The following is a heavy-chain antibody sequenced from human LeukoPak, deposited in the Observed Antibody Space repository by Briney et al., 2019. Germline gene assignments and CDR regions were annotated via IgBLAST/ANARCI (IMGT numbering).Heavy chain of an antibody. Sequence: PWGSLRLSCTASGFTVSDYYMSWIRQAPGKGLEWVSYISSSSSYTKYAYSVKGRYTISRDNARNSLYLQMNSLRAEDTAVYYCLPLLSRPYVEDGFDIWGQGTMVTVSS. CDR1: GFTVSDYY. D-gene: IGHD2/OR15-2a*01. V-gene: IGHV3-11*06. J-gene: IGHJ3*02. CDR2: ISSSSSYT. CDR3: LPLLSRPYVEDGFDI.